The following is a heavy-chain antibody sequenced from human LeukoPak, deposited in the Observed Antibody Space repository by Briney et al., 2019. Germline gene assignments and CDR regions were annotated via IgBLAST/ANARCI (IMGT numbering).Heavy chain of an antibody. J-gene: IGHJ4*02. Sequence: ASVKVSCKASGYTFTGYYMHWVRQAPGQGLEWMGWINPNSGGTNYAQKFQGRVTMTRDTSISTAYMELSRLRSDDTAVYYCARVGSTVTTSFDYWGQGTLVTVSS. V-gene: IGHV1-2*02. CDR2: INPNSGGT. CDR1: GYTFTGYY. D-gene: IGHD4-17*01. CDR3: ARVGSTVTTSFDY.